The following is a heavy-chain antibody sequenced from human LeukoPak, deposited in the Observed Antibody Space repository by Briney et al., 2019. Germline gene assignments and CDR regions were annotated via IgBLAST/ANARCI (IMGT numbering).Heavy chain of an antibody. CDR1: GGSISSYY. CDR2: MYYSGST. D-gene: IGHD2-8*01. V-gene: IGHV4-59*01. CDR3: GRHTFCSNNGVCPFDY. Sequence: SETLSLTCTVSGGSISSYYWSWIRQPPEKGLEWIGYMYYSGSTNYNPSLKSRVTISVDTSKNQFSLKLSSVTAADAAVYYCGRHTFCSNNGVCPFDYWGQGTLVTVSS. J-gene: IGHJ4*02.